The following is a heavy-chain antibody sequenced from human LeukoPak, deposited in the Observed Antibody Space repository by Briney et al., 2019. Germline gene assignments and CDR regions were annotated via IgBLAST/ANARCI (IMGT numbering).Heavy chain of an antibody. CDR2: IYCGGST. D-gene: IGHD3-10*01. J-gene: IGHJ6*03. Sequence: GGSLRLTCAASGFTVSSNYMSWVRQPPGKGLEWVWFIYCGGSTYYADSVKGRFTISRDNSKNKMYLQMNSLRAEDTAVYYCGRDFFTIVREVHYMDVWGKGTTVTVSS. V-gene: IGHV3-53*05. CDR3: GRDFFTIVREVHYMDV. CDR1: GFTVSSNY.